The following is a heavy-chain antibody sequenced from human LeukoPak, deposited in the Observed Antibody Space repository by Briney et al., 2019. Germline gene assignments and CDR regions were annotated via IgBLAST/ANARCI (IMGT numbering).Heavy chain of an antibody. D-gene: IGHD6-13*01. Sequence: SETPSLTCAVSGYSISSGYYWIWIRQPPGKGLEWIGSLYHSDSIYYNPSLESRVTTSVDTSKNQFSLKLSFVTAADTAVYYCARQHDSYHYYYVDVWGKGTTVTVSS. CDR3: ARQHDSYHYYYVDV. CDR1: GYSISSGYY. J-gene: IGHJ6*03. CDR2: LYHSDSI. V-gene: IGHV4-38-2*01.